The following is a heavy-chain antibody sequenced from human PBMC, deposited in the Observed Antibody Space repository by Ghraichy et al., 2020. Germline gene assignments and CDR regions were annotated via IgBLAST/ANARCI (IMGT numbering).Heavy chain of an antibody. V-gene: IGHV4-31*03. Sequence: TLSLTCTVSGASISSGGFYWSWIRQHPGKGLEWIGYIYYSGSTYYNPSLKSRLTISVDTSKNQFSLKLSSVTAADTAVYYCARGGGTPRARPPLWGQGTLVTVSS. D-gene: IGHD6-6*01. CDR2: IYYSGST. J-gene: IGHJ4*02. CDR1: GASISSGGFY. CDR3: ARGGGTPRARPPL.